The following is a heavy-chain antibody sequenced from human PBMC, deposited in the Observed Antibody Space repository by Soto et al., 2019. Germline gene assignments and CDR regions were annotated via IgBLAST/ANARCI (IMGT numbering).Heavy chain of an antibody. J-gene: IGHJ6*02. V-gene: IGHV3-30-3*01. CDR1: GFTFSSYA. CDR3: ARGYDFWSGSYGMDV. CDR2: ISYDGSNK. D-gene: IGHD3-3*01. Sequence: GGSLRLSCAASGFTFSSYAMHWVRQAPGKGLEWVAVISYDGSNKYYADSVKGRFTISRDNSKNTLYLQMNSLRAEDTAVYYCARGYDFWSGSYGMDVCGQGTTVTV.